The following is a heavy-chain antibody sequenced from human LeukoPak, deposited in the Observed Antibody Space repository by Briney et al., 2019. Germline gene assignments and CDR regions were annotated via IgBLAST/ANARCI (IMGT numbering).Heavy chain of an antibody. CDR1: GXTFSSYW. CDR2: ISSDGTTT. D-gene: IGHD5-12*01. Sequence: GGSLRLSCAASGXTFSSYWVHWVRQAPGKGLVWVSRISSDGTTTTYADSVKGRFTISRDNAKNTLYLQMNSLRAEDTAVYYCARGTGYAVFDIWGQGTMVTVSS. J-gene: IGHJ3*02. CDR3: ARGTGYAVFDI. V-gene: IGHV3-74*01.